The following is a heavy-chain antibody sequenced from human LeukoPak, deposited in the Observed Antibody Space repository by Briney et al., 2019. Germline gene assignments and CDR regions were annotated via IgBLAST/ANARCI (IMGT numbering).Heavy chain of an antibody. CDR3: AREGYSSGNDAFDI. J-gene: IGHJ3*02. V-gene: IGHV4-31*03. CDR1: GGSISSGGYY. Sequence: SQTLSLTCTVSGGSISSGGYYWSWIRQHPGKGLEWIGYIYYSGSTYYNPSLKSRVTISVDTSKNQFSLKLSSVTAADTAVYYCAREGYSSGNDAFDIWGQGTMVTVSS. CDR2: IYYSGST. D-gene: IGHD6-19*01.